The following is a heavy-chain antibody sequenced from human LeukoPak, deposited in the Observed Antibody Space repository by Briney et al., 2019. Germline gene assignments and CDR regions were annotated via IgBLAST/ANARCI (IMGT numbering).Heavy chain of an antibody. V-gene: IGHV3-23*01. J-gene: IGHJ4*02. CDR3: ATASVTAYDY. CDR1: GFTFDDYA. D-gene: IGHD2-21*02. Sequence: GGSLRLSCAASGFTFDDYAMTWVRQAPGKGLEWVSAISGSDGSTYYADSVKGRFTISRDNTKNTRYLQMNSLRAEDTAVYYCATASVTAYDYWGQGTLVTVSS. CDR2: ISGSDGST.